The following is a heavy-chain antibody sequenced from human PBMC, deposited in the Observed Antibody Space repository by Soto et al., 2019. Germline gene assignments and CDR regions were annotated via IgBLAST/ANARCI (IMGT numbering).Heavy chain of an antibody. CDR3: ARGEIDRLVVDYFDY. J-gene: IGHJ4*02. CDR1: GGSISSGGYY. V-gene: IGHV4-31*03. D-gene: IGHD6-6*01. CDR2: IYYSGST. Sequence: PSETLSLTCTVSGGSISSGGYYWSWIRQHPGKGLEWIGYIYYSGSTYYNPSLKSRVTISVDTSKNQFSLKLSSVTAADTAVYYCARGEIDRLVVDYFDYWGQGTLVTVSS.